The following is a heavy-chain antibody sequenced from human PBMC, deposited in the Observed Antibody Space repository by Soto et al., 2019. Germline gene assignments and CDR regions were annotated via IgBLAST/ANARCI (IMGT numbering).Heavy chain of an antibody. J-gene: IGHJ3*02. Sequence: DSVKVSCKASGYTFTSYGISWVRQAPGQGLEWMGWISAYNGNTNYAQKLQGRVTMTTDTSTSTAYMELRSLRSDDTAVYYCARDLYGSGDSDAYDIWGQGTMVTVSS. CDR3: ARDLYGSGDSDAYDI. CDR2: ISAYNGNT. V-gene: IGHV1-18*04. D-gene: IGHD3-10*01. CDR1: GYTFTSYG.